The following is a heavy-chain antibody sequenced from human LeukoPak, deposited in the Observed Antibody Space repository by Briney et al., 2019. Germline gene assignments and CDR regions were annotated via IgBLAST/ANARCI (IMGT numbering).Heavy chain of an antibody. Sequence: SETLSLTCTVSGGSISSYYWSWIRQPPGKGLEWIGYIYYSGSTNYNPSLKSRVTISVDTSKNQFSLKLSSVTAADTAVYYCARVGYCSGGSCYTDYWGQGTLVTVSS. CDR3: ARVGYCSGGSCYTDY. CDR2: IYYSGST. V-gene: IGHV4-59*01. D-gene: IGHD2-15*01. CDR1: GGSISSYY. J-gene: IGHJ4*02.